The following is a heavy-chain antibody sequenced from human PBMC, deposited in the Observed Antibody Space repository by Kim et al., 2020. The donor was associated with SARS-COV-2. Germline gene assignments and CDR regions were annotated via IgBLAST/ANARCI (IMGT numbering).Heavy chain of an antibody. CDR3: AQQPWREQLVSFVRY. V-gene: IGHV3-23*01. J-gene: IGHJ4*02. Sequence: DSVKGRLTISRDNSKNTLYLQMNSLRAEDTAIYYCAQQPWREQLVSFVRYWGQGTLVTVSS. D-gene: IGHD6-6*01.